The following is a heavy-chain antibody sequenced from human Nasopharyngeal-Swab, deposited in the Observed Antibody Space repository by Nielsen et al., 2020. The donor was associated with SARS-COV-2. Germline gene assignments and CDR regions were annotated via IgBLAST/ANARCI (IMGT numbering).Heavy chain of an antibody. CDR2: INHSGST. Sequence: WIRQPPGKGPEWIGEINHSGSTNYNPSLKSRVTISVDTSKNQFSLKLSSVTAADTAVYYCARQGLYPHTLVNYDFWSGNYYYGMDVWGQGTTVTVSS. CDR3: ARQGLYPHTLVNYDFWSGNYYYGMDV. J-gene: IGHJ6*02. V-gene: IGHV4-34*01. D-gene: IGHD3-3*01.